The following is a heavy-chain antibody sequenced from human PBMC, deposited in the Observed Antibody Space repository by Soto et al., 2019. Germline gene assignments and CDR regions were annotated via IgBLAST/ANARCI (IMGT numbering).Heavy chain of an antibody. J-gene: IGHJ4*02. CDR2: IYYSGST. D-gene: IGHD3-9*01. V-gene: IGHV4-61*01. Sequence: KTSETLSLTCTVSGGSVSSGSYYWSWIRQPPGKGLEWIGYIYYSGSTNYNPSLKSRVTISVDTSKNQFSLKLSSVTAADTAVYYCARGLYFSFDYWGQGTLVTVSS. CDR3: ARGLYFSFDY. CDR1: GGSVSSGSYY.